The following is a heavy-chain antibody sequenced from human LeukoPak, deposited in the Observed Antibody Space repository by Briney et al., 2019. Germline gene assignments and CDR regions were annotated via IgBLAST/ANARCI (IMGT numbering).Heavy chain of an antibody. CDR3: TRLIDYDFWSGYYRSLDWFDP. CDR2: IRSKANSYAT. D-gene: IGHD3-3*01. CDR1: GFTFSGSA. V-gene: IGHV3-73*01. Sequence: GGSLRLSCAASGFTFSGSAMHWVRQASGKGLEWVGRIRSKANSYATAYAASVKGRFTISRDDSKNTAYLQTNSLKTEDTAVYYCTRLIDYDFWSGYYRSLDWFDPWGQGTLVTVSS. J-gene: IGHJ5*02.